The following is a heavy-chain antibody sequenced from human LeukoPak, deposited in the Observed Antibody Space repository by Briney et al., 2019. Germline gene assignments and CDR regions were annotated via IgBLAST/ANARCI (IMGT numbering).Heavy chain of an antibody. CDR3: AKNQGQWLVPVDY. CDR1: GLTFSNYA. D-gene: IGHD6-19*01. V-gene: IGHV3-23*01. CDR2: MSGSGGST. J-gene: IGHJ4*02. Sequence: GGSLRLSCAASGLTFSNYAMSWVRRAPGKGLEWGSSMSGSGGSTYYADSVKGRFTISRDNSKNTLYLQMNNLRAEDTALYYCAKNQGQWLVPVDYWGQGTLVTVSS.